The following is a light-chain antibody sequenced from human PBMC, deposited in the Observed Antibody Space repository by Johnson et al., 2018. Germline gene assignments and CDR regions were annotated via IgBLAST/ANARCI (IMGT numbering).Light chain of an antibody. V-gene: IGLV1-51*02. Sequence: QSVLTQPPSVSAAPGQKVTISCSGSSSNIGNNYVSWYQQLPGTAPNLLIYENTKRPSGIPDRFSGSKSGPSATLCITCLPPGDEDDYYCGTLDRSLSAGNVVGKGNKVTVL. CDR2: ENT. CDR1: SSNIGNNY. J-gene: IGLJ1*01. CDR3: GTLDRSLSAGNV.